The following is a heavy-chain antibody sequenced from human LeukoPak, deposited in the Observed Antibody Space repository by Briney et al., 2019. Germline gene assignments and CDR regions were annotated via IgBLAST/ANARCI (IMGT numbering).Heavy chain of an antibody. Sequence: GGSLRLSCAASGFTFSSYSMNWGRQAPGKGLEWFSSISSSSSYIYYADSVKGRFTISRDNANNSLYLQMYSLRAEDTAVYYCARGVYDIVVVTGHWFDPWGQGTLVTVSS. V-gene: IGHV3-21*01. J-gene: IGHJ5*02. CDR1: GFTFSSYS. D-gene: IGHD2-21*02. CDR3: ARGVYDIVVVTGHWFDP. CDR2: ISSSSSYI.